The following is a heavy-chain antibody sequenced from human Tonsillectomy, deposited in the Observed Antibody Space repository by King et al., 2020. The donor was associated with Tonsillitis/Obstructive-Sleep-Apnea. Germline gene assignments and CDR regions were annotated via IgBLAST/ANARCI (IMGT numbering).Heavy chain of an antibody. D-gene: IGHD2-8*01. CDR1: GFTFSSYG. J-gene: IGHJ4*02. Sequence: QLVQSGGGVVQPGRSLRLSCAASGFTFSSYGMHWVRQAPGKGLEWVAVIWYDGSNKYYADSVKGRFTISRDNSKNTLYLQMNRLRAEDTAVYYCARDQSVLMVYAMDRIGLDYWGQGTLVTVSS. CDR3: ARDQSVLMVYAMDRIGLDY. CDR2: IWYDGSNK. V-gene: IGHV3-33*01.